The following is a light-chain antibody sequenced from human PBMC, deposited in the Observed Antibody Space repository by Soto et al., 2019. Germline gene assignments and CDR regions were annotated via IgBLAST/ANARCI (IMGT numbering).Light chain of an antibody. CDR1: NIGSKS. CDR3: QVWDRSSDPVV. V-gene: IGLV3-21*02. Sequence: SYVLTQPPSVSVAPGQAARITCGGSNIGSKSVHWYQQKTGQAPVLVVYDESDRPSGIPERFSGSNSGNTATLTISRVEAGDEADYFCQVWDRSSDPVVFGGGTKLTVL. J-gene: IGLJ2*01. CDR2: DES.